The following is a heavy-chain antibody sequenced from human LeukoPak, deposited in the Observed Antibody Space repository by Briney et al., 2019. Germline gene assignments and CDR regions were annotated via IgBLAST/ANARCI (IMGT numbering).Heavy chain of an antibody. J-gene: IGHJ6*02. V-gene: IGHV3-7*03. CDR1: GLTFSIYW. D-gene: IGHD3-16*01. CDR2: IKHNGDVN. Sequence: GGSLRLSCAASGLTFSIYWMNWAPQAPGKGREGVASIKHNGDVNYYVDSVKGRFTISRDNAKNSLYLQMGNLRAEDTAVYFCARGGGLDVWGQGATVTVSS. CDR3: ARGGGLDV.